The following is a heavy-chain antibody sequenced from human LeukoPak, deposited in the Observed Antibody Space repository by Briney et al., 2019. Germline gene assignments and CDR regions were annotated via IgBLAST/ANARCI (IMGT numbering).Heavy chain of an antibody. CDR1: GGTFSSYA. Sequence: SVKVSCKASGGTFSSYAISWVRQAPGQGLEWMGGIIPIFGTANYAQKFQGRVTITSDKSTSTAYMELSSLRSEDTAVYYCARSSIIPPYSSGLFDYWGQGTLVTVSS. CDR3: ARSSIIPPYSSGLFDY. D-gene: IGHD6-19*01. V-gene: IGHV1-69*06. J-gene: IGHJ4*02. CDR2: IIPIFGTA.